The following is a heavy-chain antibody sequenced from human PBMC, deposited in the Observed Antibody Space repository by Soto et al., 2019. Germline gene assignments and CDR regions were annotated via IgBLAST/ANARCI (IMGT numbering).Heavy chain of an antibody. CDR1: GGSLYSSNW. CDR2: INHSGST. D-gene: IGHD2-15*01. CDR3: ARGVRYPLGYCSGGSCYPTPVAFDY. Sequence: PSETLSLTCDVSGGSLYSSNWWTWVRQTPGKGLEWIGEINHSGSTNYNPSLKSRVTISVDTSKNQFSLKLSSVTAADTAVYYCARGVRYPLGYCSGGSCYPTPVAFDYWGQGTLVTVSS. J-gene: IGHJ4*02. V-gene: IGHV4-4*02.